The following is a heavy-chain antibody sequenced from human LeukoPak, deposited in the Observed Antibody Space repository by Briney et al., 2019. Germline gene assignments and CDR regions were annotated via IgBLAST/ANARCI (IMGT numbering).Heavy chain of an antibody. CDR2: IYYSGST. V-gene: IGHV4-39*07. CDR1: GDSISTSYY. Sequence: PSETLSLTCTGSGDSISTSYYWGWIRQPPGKGLEWIGSIYYSGSTYYNPSLKSRVTMSVDTSKNQFSLKLSSVTAADTAVYYCARDYVRCRGGDCSTLSYFDYWGQGTLVTVSS. J-gene: IGHJ4*02. D-gene: IGHD2-21*02. CDR3: ARDYVRCRGGDCSTLSYFDY.